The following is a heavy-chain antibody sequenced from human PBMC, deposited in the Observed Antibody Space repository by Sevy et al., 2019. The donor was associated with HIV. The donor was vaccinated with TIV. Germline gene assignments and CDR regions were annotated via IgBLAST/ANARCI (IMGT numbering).Heavy chain of an antibody. CDR3: VREGLGGYSYSLDY. CDR1: GFAFSIYW. J-gene: IGHJ4*01. Sequence: GGSLRLSCAASGFAFSIYWMSWVGQAPGKGLEWVATMKQDGSEEDYVDSVKGRFTISRDNAKNSLFLQMNSLSAEDTAVYYCVREGLGGYSYSLDYWGHGTLVTVSS. V-gene: IGHV3-7*01. CDR2: MKQDGSEE. D-gene: IGHD5-18*01.